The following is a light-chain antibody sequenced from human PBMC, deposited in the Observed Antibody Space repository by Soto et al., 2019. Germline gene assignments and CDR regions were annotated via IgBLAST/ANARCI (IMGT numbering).Light chain of an antibody. CDR1: QSIDSW. Sequence: DIQMTQSPSTLSASVGDRVTITCRASQSIDSWLAWYQQKPGKAPKLLMYDASSLESGVSSRFSGSGSGTEFTLIISSLQPDDFATYYCQQHKTSLLTFGGGTKVDIK. V-gene: IGKV1-5*01. CDR3: QQHKTSLLT. CDR2: DAS. J-gene: IGKJ4*01.